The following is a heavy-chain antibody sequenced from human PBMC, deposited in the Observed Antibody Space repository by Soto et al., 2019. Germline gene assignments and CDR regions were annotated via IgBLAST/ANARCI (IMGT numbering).Heavy chain of an antibody. CDR1: GFTFSSYG. J-gene: IGHJ4*02. Sequence: GGSLRLSCAASGFTFSSYGMHWVRQAPGKGLEWVAVISYDGSNKYYADSVKGRFTISRDNSKNTLYLQMNSLRAEDTAVYYCAKGHHGSSPLSWGQGTLVTVSS. CDR3: AKGHHGSSPLS. V-gene: IGHV3-30*18. D-gene: IGHD6-13*01. CDR2: ISYDGSNK.